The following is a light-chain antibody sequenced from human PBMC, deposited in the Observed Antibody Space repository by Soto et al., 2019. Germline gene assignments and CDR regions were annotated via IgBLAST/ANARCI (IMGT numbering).Light chain of an antibody. CDR2: DAS. V-gene: IGKV3-11*01. CDR1: QSISNS. CDR3: QQRNVWPPIT. Sequence: EIVLTQSPATLSLSPGERATLSCRASQSISNSLAWYQQKPGQAPRLVIFDASNRANGVPARLGGSGSGTDFTLTINSLEPEDFAVYYCQQRNVWPPITFGQGTRLEIK. J-gene: IGKJ5*01.